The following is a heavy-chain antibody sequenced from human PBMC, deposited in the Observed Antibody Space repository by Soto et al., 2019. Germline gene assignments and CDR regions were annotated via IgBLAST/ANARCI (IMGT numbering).Heavy chain of an antibody. Sequence: ASVKVSCKVSGYTLTELSMQWVRQAPGKGLEWMGGFDPEDGETIYAQKFQGRVTMTEDTSTDTAYMELSSLRSEDTAVYYCAARFLEWLFVDYWGQRTLVTVSS. V-gene: IGHV1-24*01. J-gene: IGHJ4*02. CDR2: FDPEDGET. D-gene: IGHD3-3*01. CDR1: GYTLTELS. CDR3: AARFLEWLFVDY.